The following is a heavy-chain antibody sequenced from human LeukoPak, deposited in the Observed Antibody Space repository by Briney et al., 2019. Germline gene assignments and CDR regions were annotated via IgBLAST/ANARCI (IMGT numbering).Heavy chain of an antibody. CDR3: ARDTYYYDSSGYSNFDY. J-gene: IGHJ4*02. CDR2: IYYSGST. Sequence: PSETLSLTCSVSGGSISSSSYCWGWVRQPPGKGLEWIGSIYYSGSTYYNPSLKSRVTISVDTSKNEFSLQLSSVTAADTAVYYCARDTYYYDSSGYSNFDYWGQGTLVTVSS. D-gene: IGHD3-22*01. CDR1: GGSISSSSYC. V-gene: IGHV4-39*07.